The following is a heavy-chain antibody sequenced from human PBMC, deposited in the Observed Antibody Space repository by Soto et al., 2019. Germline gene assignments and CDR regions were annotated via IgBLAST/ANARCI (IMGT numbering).Heavy chain of an antibody. Sequence: EVQLLESGGGLVQPGGSLRLSCAASGFTFSSYAMSWVRQAPGKGLEWVSGIGGSGGSTYYADSATGRFTISRDNSKKTLYLQMNTLRAEDTALYYCATLVLGATLCSRRFNWVDYCGQGTLVTVS. V-gene: IGHV3-23*01. D-gene: IGHD1-20*01. CDR2: IGGSGGST. CDR1: GFTFSSYA. J-gene: IGHJ4*02. CDR3: ATLVLGATLCSRRFNWVDY.